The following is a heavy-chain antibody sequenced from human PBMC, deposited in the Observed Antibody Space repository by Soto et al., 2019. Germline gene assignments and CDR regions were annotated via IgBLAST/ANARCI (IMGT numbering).Heavy chain of an antibody. CDR2: ISYDGSNK. Sequence: GGSLRLSCAASGFTFSSYAMHWVRQAPGKGLEWVAVISYDGSNKYYAGSGKGRFTISRDNSKNTLYLQMNSLRAEDTAVYYCARDRTHYDSSGYDDYYYYGMDVWGQGTTVTVSS. CDR3: ARDRTHYDSSGYDDYYYYGMDV. V-gene: IGHV3-30-3*01. D-gene: IGHD3-22*01. CDR1: GFTFSSYA. J-gene: IGHJ6*02.